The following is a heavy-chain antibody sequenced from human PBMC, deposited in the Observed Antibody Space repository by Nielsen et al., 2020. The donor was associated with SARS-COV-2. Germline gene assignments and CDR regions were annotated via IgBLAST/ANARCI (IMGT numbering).Heavy chain of an antibody. V-gene: IGHV3-9*01. D-gene: IGHD3-16*01. CDR3: ATPEGGGY. CDR2: INSDGSST. Sequence: SLRLSCAASGFTFDDYAMHWVRQAPGKGLVWVSRINSDGSSTSYADSVKGRFTISRDNAKNSLYLQMNSLRAEDTALYYCATPEGGGYWGQGTLVTVSS. CDR1: GFTFDDYA. J-gene: IGHJ4*02.